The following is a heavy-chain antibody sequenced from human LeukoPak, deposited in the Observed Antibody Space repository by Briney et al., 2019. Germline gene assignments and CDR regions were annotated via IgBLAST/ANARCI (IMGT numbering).Heavy chain of an antibody. CDR3: ARAGGARRYFDY. CDR2: IKQDGSEK. J-gene: IGHJ4*02. CDR1: GFTFSSYW. Sequence: GGSLRLSCAASGFTFSSYWMSWVRQAPGKGLEWVANIKQDGSEKYYVDSVKGRFTISRDNSKNTLYLQMNSLRAEDTAVYYCARAGGARRYFDYWGQGTLVTVSS. D-gene: IGHD3-10*01. V-gene: IGHV3-7*03.